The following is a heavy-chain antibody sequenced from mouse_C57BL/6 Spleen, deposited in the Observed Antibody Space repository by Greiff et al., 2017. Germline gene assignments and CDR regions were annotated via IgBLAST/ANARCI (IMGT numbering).Heavy chain of an antibody. CDR3: ARGCPDYINYGYFDY. D-gene: IGHD2-5*01. CDR1: GFTFSDYY. V-gene: IGHV5-12*01. Sequence: EVKLMESGGGLVQPGGSLKLSCAASGFTFSDYYMYWVRQTPEKRLEWVAYISNGGGSTYYPDTVKGRFTISRDNAKNPLYLQMSRLKSEDTAMYYCARGCPDYINYGYFDYWGQGTTLTVSA. CDR2: ISNGGGST. J-gene: IGHJ2*01.